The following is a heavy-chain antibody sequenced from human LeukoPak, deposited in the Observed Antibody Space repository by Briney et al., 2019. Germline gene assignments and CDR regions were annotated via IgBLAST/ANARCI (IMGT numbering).Heavy chain of an antibody. V-gene: IGHV4-34*01. CDR1: GGSFSGYY. D-gene: IGHD3-10*01. J-gene: IGHJ3*02. Sequence: PSETLSLTCAVYGGSFSGYYWSWIRQPPGKGLEWIGEINHSGSTNYNPSLKSRVTISVDTSKNQFSLKLSSVTAADTAVYYCARTPMVRGVQLAFDIWGQGTTVTVSS. CDR2: INHSGST. CDR3: ARTPMVRGVQLAFDI.